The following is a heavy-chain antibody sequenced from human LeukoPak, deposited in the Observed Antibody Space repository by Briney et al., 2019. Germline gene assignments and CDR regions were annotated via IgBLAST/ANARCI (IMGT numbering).Heavy chain of an antibody. CDR3: ARVRFLEWSDY. V-gene: IGHV3-7*01. CDR1: GFSLRSFW. J-gene: IGHJ4*02. D-gene: IGHD3-3*01. Sequence: GGSLRLSSEPSGFSLRSFWMTWVRQAPGKGPEWVANINQEGSEKYYGDSVKGRFTISRDNAKNTLYLEMNSLRAEDTAVYYCARVRFLEWSDYWGQGTLVTVSS. CDR2: INQEGSEK.